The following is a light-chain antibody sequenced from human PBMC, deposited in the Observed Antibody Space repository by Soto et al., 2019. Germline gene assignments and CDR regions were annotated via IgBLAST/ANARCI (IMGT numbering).Light chain of an antibody. V-gene: IGKV3-15*01. CDR1: RSVSSS. Sequence: EIVMTQSPATLSVSPGARATLSCRARRSVSSSLAWYPHKPGQAPRLLIYDASTRATGIPARFSGSGSGTEFTLTISSLQSEDFAVYHCQQYNKRLWTFGQGTKVDIK. J-gene: IGKJ1*01. CDR3: QQYNKRLWT. CDR2: DAS.